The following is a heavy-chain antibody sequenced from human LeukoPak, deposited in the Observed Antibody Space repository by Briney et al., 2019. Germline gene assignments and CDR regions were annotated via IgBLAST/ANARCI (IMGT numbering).Heavy chain of an antibody. CDR1: GGSISSSSYY. V-gene: IGHV4-39*07. J-gene: IGHJ6*02. CDR3: ASHPVVQEYHYYYYGMDV. Sequence: PSETLSLTCTVSGGSISSSSYYWGWIRQPPGKGLEWIGSIYYSGSTYYNPSLKSRVTISVDTSKNQFSLKLSSVTAADTAVYYCASHPVVQEYHYYYYGMDVWGQGTTVTVSS. CDR2: IYYSGST. D-gene: IGHD4-23*01.